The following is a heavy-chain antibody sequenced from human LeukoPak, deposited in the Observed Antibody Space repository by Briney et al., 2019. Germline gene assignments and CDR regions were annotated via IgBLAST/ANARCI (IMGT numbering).Heavy chain of an antibody. CDR3: AREGGRGYSYGLSRYYYGLDV. D-gene: IGHD5-18*01. Sequence: GGSLRLSCAASGFTVSSNYMSWARQAPGKGLECVSVIYSGGTTFYADSVKGRFSISRHTSKNTLYLQMDSLRTEDTAVYYCAREGGRGYSYGLSRYYYGLDVWGRGTTVTVSS. CDR2: IYSGGTT. V-gene: IGHV3-53*04. CDR1: GFTVSSNY. J-gene: IGHJ6*02.